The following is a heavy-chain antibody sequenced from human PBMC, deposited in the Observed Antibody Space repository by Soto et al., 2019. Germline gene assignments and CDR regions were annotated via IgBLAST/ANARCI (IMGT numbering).Heavy chain of an antibody. CDR3: ASHTSGWYFDY. CDR1: GFTFSSYA. J-gene: IGHJ4*02. V-gene: IGHV3-23*01. Sequence: EVQLLESGGGLVQPGGSLRLSCTASGFTFSSYAMNWLRQAPGKGLEWVSVISGSGGSTYYADSVKGRFTISRDNSKNKLYLQMNSLRAEDTAVYYCASHTSGWYFDYWGQGTLVTVSS. D-gene: IGHD6-19*01. CDR2: ISGSGGST.